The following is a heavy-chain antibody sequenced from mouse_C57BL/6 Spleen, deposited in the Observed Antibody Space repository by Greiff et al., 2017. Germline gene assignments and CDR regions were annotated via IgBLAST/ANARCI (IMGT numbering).Heavy chain of an antibody. V-gene: IGHV1-85*01. CDR1: GYTFTSYD. J-gene: IGHJ2*01. Sequence: QVHVKQSGPELVKPGASVKLSCKASGYTFTSYDINWGKQRPGQGLEWVGWIYPRDGSTKYNEKFKGTATLSVDTSSSKAYVYIHSLTSVCAAVYFCAREGDYWGQGTTLTVSS. CDR2: IYPRDGST. CDR3: AREGDY.